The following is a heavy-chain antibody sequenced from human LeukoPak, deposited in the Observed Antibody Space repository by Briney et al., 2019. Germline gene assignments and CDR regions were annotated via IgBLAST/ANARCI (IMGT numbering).Heavy chain of an antibody. CDR3: AKDSSGWYHWFDP. J-gene: IGHJ5*02. Sequence: GGSLRLSCAASGFTFSSYAMSWVRQAPGKGLEWVSGISGSGGSTNYADSVKGRFTISRDNFKNTLYLQMNSLRAEDTALYYCAKDSSGWYHWFDPWGQGTLVTVSS. V-gene: IGHV3-23*01. CDR1: GFTFSSYA. D-gene: IGHD6-19*01. CDR2: ISGSGGST.